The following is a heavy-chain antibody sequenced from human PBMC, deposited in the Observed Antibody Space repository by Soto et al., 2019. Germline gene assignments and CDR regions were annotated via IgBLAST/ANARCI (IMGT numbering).Heavy chain of an antibody. D-gene: IGHD2-2*01. CDR1: GYTLSNYG. CDR3: ARVVPGAEAWFGP. Sequence: QVQLVQSGGEVKRPGASVKVSCKTSGYTLSNYGITWVRQAPGQPLEWLGWISLYSDGTNYAQKFQGRGSMTTDTSTTTAYMELRSLRSDDTAVYYCARVVPGAEAWFGPWGQGTLVTVSS. J-gene: IGHJ5*02. CDR2: ISLYSDGT. V-gene: IGHV1-18*01.